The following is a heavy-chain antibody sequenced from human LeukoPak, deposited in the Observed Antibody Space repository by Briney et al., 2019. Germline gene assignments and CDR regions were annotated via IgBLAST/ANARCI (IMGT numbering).Heavy chain of an antibody. J-gene: IGHJ4*02. CDR2: IKQDGSEK. Sequence: GGSLRLSCAASGFTFSSSAMNWVRQAPGKGLEWVANIKQDGSEKYYVDSVKGRFTISRDNAKNSLFLQMNSLRAEDTAVYYCARATYFDFWSGGYFDYWGQRTLVTVSS. V-gene: IGHV3-7*01. CDR3: ARATYFDFWSGGYFDY. D-gene: IGHD3-3*01. CDR1: GFTFSSSA.